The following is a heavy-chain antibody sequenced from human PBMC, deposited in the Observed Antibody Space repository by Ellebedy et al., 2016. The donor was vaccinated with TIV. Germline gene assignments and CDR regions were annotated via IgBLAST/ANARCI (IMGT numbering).Heavy chain of an antibody. CDR3: ARTILTGPLYAIYYGMDV. Sequence: ASVKVSCKASGGTFSSYAISWVRQAPGQGLEWMGGIIPIFGAANYAQKFQGRVTITADESTGTAYMELSSLRSEDTAVYYCARTILTGPLYAIYYGMDVWGQGTTVTVSS. CDR2: IIPIFGAA. D-gene: IGHD3-9*01. CDR1: GGTFSSYA. V-gene: IGHV1-69*13. J-gene: IGHJ6*02.